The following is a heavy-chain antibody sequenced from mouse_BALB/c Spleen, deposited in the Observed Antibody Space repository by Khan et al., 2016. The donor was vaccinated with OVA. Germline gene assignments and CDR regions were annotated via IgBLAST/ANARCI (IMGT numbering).Heavy chain of an antibody. CDR1: GFAFSSYD. D-gene: IGHD4-1*01. V-gene: IGHV5-9*02. Sequence: EVQLVESGVGLVKPGGSLKLSCAASGFAFSSYDMSLVRQTPERRLEWVALISNGGTYTNYPDSVKGRFTISSDNARKTLYLQVSSRRSEDTALYYCARHGRFKPYFSMDYWGQGTSVTVSS. CDR2: ISNGGTYT. CDR3: ARHGRFKPYFSMDY. J-gene: IGHJ4*01.